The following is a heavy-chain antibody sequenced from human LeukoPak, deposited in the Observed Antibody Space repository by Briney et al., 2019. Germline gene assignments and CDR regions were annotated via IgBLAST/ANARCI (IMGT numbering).Heavy chain of an antibody. CDR1: GGTFSSYA. CDR3: ARDHFTLTYYYDSSGYYYDAFDI. V-gene: IGHV1-69*13. CDR2: IIPIFGTA. J-gene: IGHJ3*02. D-gene: IGHD3-22*01. Sequence: SVKVSCKASGGTFSSYAISWVRQAPGQGLEWMGGIIPIFGTANYAQKFQGRVTITADESTSTAYMELSSLGSEDTAVYYCARDHFTLTYYYDSSGYYYDAFDIWGQGTMVTVSS.